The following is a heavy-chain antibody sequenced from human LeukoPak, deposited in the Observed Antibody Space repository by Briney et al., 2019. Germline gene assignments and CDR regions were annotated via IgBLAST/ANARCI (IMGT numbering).Heavy chain of an antibody. Sequence: PGRSLRLSCAASGFTFSSYGMHWVRQAPGKGLEWVAVIWHDGSNKNYADSVKGRFTISRDNSKNTLYLQMDSLRAEDTAVYYCTRDVGSSPLDHWGQGTLVTVSS. V-gene: IGHV3-33*01. CDR2: IWHDGSNK. CDR3: TRDVGSSPLDH. CDR1: GFTFSSYG. D-gene: IGHD6-13*01. J-gene: IGHJ4*02.